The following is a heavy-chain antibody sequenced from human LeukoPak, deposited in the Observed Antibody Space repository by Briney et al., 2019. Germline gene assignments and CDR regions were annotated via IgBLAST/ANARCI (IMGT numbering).Heavy chain of an antibody. D-gene: IGHD3-10*01. V-gene: IGHV4-38-2*02. CDR1: AYSISSDYY. CDR2: IYHSGTT. CDR3: ARESVSSGTNWFDP. Sequence: SETLSLTCAVSAYSISSDYYWGWIRQPPGKGLEWIGTIYHSGTTYCNPSLKSRVTISVDTSKNQFSLKLSSVTAADTAVYYCARESVSSGTNWFDPWGQGTLVTVSS. J-gene: IGHJ5*02.